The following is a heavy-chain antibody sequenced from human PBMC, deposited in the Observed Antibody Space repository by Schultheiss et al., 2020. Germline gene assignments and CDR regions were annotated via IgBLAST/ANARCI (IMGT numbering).Heavy chain of an antibody. Sequence: GESLKISCAASGFTFSDYYMSWIRQAPGKGLEWVSSTGASGATTYYADSVRGRFTISRDNAKNSLYLQMNSLRAEDTAVYTCARFTSYAVDIWGQGTLVTVSS. CDR3: ARFTSYAVDI. CDR2: TGASGATT. J-gene: IGHJ3*02. D-gene: IGHD2/OR15-2a*01. V-gene: IGHV3-11*01. CDR1: GFTFSDYY.